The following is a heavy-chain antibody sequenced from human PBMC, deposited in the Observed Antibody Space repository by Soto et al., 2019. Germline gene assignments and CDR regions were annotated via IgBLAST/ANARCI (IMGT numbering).Heavy chain of an antibody. Sequence: VQLVQSGAEVKQPGASVKVSCKASGYTFTNYGVTWVRQAPGQGLEWMGWINGDNGDTHYAQNVQGKATMTTDKSTRTSYMELRSLKSAATAVYYCERHGRDYNAYTGVYSSYGMNVWGQGKNITVSS. V-gene: IGHV1-18*01. CDR3: ERHGRDYNAYTGVYSSYGMNV. D-gene: IGHD7-27*01. CDR1: GYTFTNYG. J-gene: IGHJ6*02. CDR2: INGDNGDT.